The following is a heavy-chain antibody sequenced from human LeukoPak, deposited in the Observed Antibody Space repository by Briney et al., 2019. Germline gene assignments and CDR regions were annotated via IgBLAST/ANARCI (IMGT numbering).Heavy chain of an antibody. CDR1: GGTFSSYA. CDR3: ARDFNDFWSGDQTNYYYYYMDV. J-gene: IGHJ6*03. V-gene: IGHV1-69*01. Sequence: VASVKVSCKASGGTFSSYAISWVRQAPGQGLEWMGGIIPIFGTANYAQKFQGRVTITADESTSTAYMELSSLRSEDTAVYYCARDFNDFWSGDQTNYYYYYMDVWGKGTTVTVSS. D-gene: IGHD3-3*01. CDR2: IIPIFGTA.